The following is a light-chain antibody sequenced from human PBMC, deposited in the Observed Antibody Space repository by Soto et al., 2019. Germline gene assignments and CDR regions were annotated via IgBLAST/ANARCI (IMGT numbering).Light chain of an antibody. CDR2: DVS. J-gene: IGKJ1*01. Sequence: DIVMTQTPLSLSVTPGQPASISCKSSQRLLTTDGKTFLYWYLQRPGQPPQLLIYDVSNRFTAVPDRFGGSGSGTDFTPKISRLEADDVGVYYCMQSVHLPPTFGQGTKVEIK. V-gene: IGKV2D-29*01. CDR3: MQSVHLPPT. CDR1: QRLLTTDGKTF.